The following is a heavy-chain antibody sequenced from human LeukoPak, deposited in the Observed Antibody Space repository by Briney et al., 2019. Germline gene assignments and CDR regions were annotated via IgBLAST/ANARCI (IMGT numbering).Heavy chain of an antibody. Sequence: GGSLRLSCAASGFTFSSYGMHWVRQAPGKGLEWVAVISYDGSNKYYADSVKGRFTISRDNSKNTLYLQMNSLRAEDTAVYYCARPKPDFWSGYYVYYFDYWGQGTLVTVSS. CDR2: ISYDGSNK. J-gene: IGHJ4*02. D-gene: IGHD3-3*01. V-gene: IGHV3-30*03. CDR3: ARPKPDFWSGYYVYYFDY. CDR1: GFTFSSYG.